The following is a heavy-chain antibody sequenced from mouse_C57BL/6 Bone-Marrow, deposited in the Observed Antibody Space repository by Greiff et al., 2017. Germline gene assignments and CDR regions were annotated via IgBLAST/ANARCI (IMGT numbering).Heavy chain of an antibody. CDR3: ARGLGRWYFDF. Sequence: QVQLQQSGAELAKPGASVKLSCKASGYTFTRYWMHWVKQRPGQGLEWIGYITPSSGYTKYNQKFKDKATLTADKSSSTAYMQLSSLTYEDSAVYYCARGLGRWYFDFWGTGTTVTVSS. V-gene: IGHV1-7*01. J-gene: IGHJ1*03. CDR1: GYTFTRYW. CDR2: ITPSSGYT. D-gene: IGHD4-1*01.